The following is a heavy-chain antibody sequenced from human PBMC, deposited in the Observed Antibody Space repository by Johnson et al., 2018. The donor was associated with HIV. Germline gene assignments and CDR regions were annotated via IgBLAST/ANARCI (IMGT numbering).Heavy chain of an antibody. CDR2: IGTAGAT. D-gene: IGHD2-2*01. V-gene: IGHV3-13*01. Sequence: VQLVESGGGLVQPGGSLRLSCAASGFSSRSYDMHWVRQRTGKGLEWVSGIGTAGATYYPASVKGRFTISRDNAKKTRYMQMNSLRAEDTASYYCARSTGWGLCDAFDIWGQGTMVTVSS. J-gene: IGHJ3*02. CDR3: ARSTGWGLCDAFDI. CDR1: GFSSRSYD.